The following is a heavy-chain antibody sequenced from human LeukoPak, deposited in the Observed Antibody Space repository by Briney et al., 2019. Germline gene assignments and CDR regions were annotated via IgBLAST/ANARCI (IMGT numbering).Heavy chain of an antibody. CDR3: ARSWSTQPSYDY. Sequence: ASVKVSCKASGYTFTGYYMHWVRQAPGQGLEWMGWINPNSGGTNYAQKFQGRVTMTRDTSISTAYMELSRLRSDDTAVYYCARSWSTQPSYDYWGQGTLVTVSS. D-gene: IGHD6-13*01. J-gene: IGHJ4*02. CDR1: GYTFTGYY. CDR2: INPNSGGT. V-gene: IGHV1-2*02.